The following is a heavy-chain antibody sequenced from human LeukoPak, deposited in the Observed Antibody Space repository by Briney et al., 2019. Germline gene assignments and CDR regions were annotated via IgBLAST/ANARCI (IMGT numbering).Heavy chain of an antibody. V-gene: IGHV3-23*01. D-gene: IGHD3-22*01. CDR3: AKDLEGYYDSSGYYGIDQGFDY. J-gene: IGHJ4*02. CDR1: GFTFSSCA. CDR2: ISGSGGST. Sequence: SGGSLRLSCAASGFTFSSCAMSWVRQAPGKGLEWVSAISGSGGSTYYADSVKGRFTISRDNSKNTLYLQMNSLRAEDTAVYYCAKDLEGYYDSSGYYGIDQGFDYWGQGTLVTVSS.